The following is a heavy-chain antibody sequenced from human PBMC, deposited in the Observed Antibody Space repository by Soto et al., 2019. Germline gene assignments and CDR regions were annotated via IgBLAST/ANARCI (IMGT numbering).Heavy chain of an antibody. CDR3: ARDWAVATLLNWFDP. Sequence: GGSLRLSCAASGFTYGSYSMNWVRQAPGKGLEWVSSISSSSSYIYYADSVKARFTISRDNAKNSLYLQMNSLRAEDTAVYYCARDWAVATLLNWFDPWGQGTLVTVSS. CDR2: ISSSSSYI. J-gene: IGHJ5*02. V-gene: IGHV3-21*01. CDR1: GFTYGSYS. D-gene: IGHD5-12*01.